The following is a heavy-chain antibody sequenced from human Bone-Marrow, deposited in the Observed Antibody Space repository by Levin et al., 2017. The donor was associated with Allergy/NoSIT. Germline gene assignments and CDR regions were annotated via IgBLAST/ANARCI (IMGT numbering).Heavy chain of an antibody. J-gene: IGHJ4*02. CDR1: GYSFTNYW. V-gene: IGHV5-10-1*01. CDR3: ARHVLSGSGSYLAY. D-gene: IGHD3-10*01. Sequence: GESLKISCKASGYSFTNYWITWVRQKPGKGLEWMGNIDPTDSYPNYGPSFEGHVTMSTDKSVTTAYLRWSSLKASDTATYYCARHVLSGSGSYLAYWGQGTVVTVSS. CDR2: IDPTDSYP.